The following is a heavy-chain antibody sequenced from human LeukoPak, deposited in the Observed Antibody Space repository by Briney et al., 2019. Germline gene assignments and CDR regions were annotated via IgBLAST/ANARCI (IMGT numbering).Heavy chain of an antibody. Sequence: PGGSLRLSCAASGFTFRSYGMSWVRQAPGKGLEWVSAISGSGGSTYYADSVKGRFTISRDNSKNTLYLQMNSLRAEDTAVYYCAKDGQDGYSGDYWGQGTLVTVSS. V-gene: IGHV3-23*01. J-gene: IGHJ4*02. CDR1: GFTFRSYG. CDR2: ISGSGGST. CDR3: AKDGQDGYSGDY. D-gene: IGHD5-24*01.